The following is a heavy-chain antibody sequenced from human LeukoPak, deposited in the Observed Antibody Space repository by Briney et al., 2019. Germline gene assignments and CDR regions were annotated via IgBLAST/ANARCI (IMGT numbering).Heavy chain of an antibody. Sequence: GGSLRLSCAAAGFTLSNAWMNWVRQAPGKGLEWVANIKQDGSEEYYVDSAKGRFTISRDNAKNSLYLQMNSLRAEDTAVYYCARGIQPPQGTVYFDYWGQGTLVTVSS. CDR1: GFTLSNAW. J-gene: IGHJ4*02. D-gene: IGHD5-18*01. CDR3: ARGIQPPQGTVYFDY. CDR2: IKQDGSEE. V-gene: IGHV3-7*01.